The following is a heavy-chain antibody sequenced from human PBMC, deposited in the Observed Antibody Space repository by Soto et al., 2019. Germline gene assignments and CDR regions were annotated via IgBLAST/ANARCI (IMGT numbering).Heavy chain of an antibody. CDR3: ASYSSSVAGSTPEYYFDY. CDR1: GDSVSSNSAA. V-gene: IGHV6-1*01. CDR2: TYYRSKWYN. Sequence: PSQTLSLTCAISGDSVSSNSAAWNWIRQSPSRGLEWLGRTYYRSKWYNDYAVSVKSRMTINPDTSKNQFSLQLNSVTPEDTAVYYCASYSSSVAGSTPEYYFDYWGQGTLVTVSS. J-gene: IGHJ4*02. D-gene: IGHD6-6*01.